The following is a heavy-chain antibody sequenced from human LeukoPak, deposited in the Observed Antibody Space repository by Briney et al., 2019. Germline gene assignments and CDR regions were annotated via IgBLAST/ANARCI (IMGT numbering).Heavy chain of an antibody. J-gene: IGHJ4*02. Sequence: GGSLRLSCAASGFTFSNYAMSWVRQAPGKGLEWVSYISSSGSTIYYADSVKGRFTISRGNAKSSLYLQMNSLRAEDTAVYYCAREPSYTSSWHTSCDYWGQGTLVTVSS. D-gene: IGHD6-13*01. CDR3: AREPSYTSSWHTSCDY. CDR1: GFTFSNYA. CDR2: ISSSGSTI. V-gene: IGHV3-48*01.